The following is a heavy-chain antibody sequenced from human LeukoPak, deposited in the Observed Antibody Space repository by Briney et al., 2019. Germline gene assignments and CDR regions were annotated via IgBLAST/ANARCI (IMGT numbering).Heavy chain of an antibody. V-gene: IGHV4-59*01. CDR3: ARGWFGELFLDY. D-gene: IGHD3-10*01. CDR2: IYYSGST. CDR1: GGSISSYY. Sequence: SETLSLTCTVSGGSISSYYWSWIRQPPGKGLEWIGYIYYSGSTNYNPSLRSRVTISVDTSKNQFSLKLSSVTAADTAVYYCARGWFGELFLDYWGQGTLVTVSS. J-gene: IGHJ4*02.